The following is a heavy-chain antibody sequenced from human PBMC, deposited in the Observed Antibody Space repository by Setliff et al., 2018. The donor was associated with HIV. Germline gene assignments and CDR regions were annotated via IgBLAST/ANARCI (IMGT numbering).Heavy chain of an antibody. J-gene: IGHJ4*02. Sequence: GGSLRLSCAASGFTFSSYGMHWVRQAPGRGLEWVGYITYDGSHQFYPDSLKGRFTISRDNSKNTLYLQMNSLRAEDTAVYYCAKNSAWAVVGSDYYLDFWGQGTLVTVSS. CDR1: GFTFSSYG. CDR2: ITYDGSHQ. CDR3: AKNSAWAVVGSDYYLDF. D-gene: IGHD6-19*01. V-gene: IGHV3-30*02.